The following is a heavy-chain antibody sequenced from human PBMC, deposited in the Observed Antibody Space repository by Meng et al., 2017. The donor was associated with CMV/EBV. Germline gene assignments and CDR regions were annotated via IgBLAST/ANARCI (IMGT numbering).Heavy chain of an antibody. J-gene: IGHJ4*02. V-gene: IGHV1-69*10. CDR2: IIPILGIA. Sequence: SVKVSCKASGGTFSSYAISWVRQAPGQGLEWMGGIIPILGIANYAQKFQGRVTITADNSTSTAYMELSSLRSEDTAVYYCAGGRGITVTTPFDYWGQGTLVTVSS. CDR1: GGTFSSYA. CDR3: AGGRGITVTTPFDY. D-gene: IGHD4-17*01.